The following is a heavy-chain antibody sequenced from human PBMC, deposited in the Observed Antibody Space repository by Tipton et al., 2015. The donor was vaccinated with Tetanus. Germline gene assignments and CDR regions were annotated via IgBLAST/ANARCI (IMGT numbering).Heavy chain of an antibody. V-gene: IGHV1-2*02. CDR3: ARDGGDYIYYGMDV. CDR1: GYTFTGYY. D-gene: IGHD2-21*01. J-gene: IGHJ6*02. Sequence: QLVQSGAELKKPGASLKVSCKASGYTFTGYYMYRVRQAPGQGLEWVGWIDPNSGGTIYAQNFQGRVTMTRDTSISTVYMELSRLRSDDTAVYYCARDGGDYIYYGMDVWGPGTTVTVSS. CDR2: IDPNSGGT.